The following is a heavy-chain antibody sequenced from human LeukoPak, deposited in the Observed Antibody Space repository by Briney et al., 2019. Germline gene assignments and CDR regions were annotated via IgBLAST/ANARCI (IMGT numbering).Heavy chain of an antibody. CDR3: ARRWGAVGVPAAGPPPYYHYGLDI. CDR1: GGTFNTYV. Sequence: GASVKVSCKASGGTFNTYVFSWVRQAPGQGLEWMGGIIPISGTGNYAQKFQGRATITADESTSTVYMELSSLRSEDTAVYYCARRWGAVGVPAAGPPPYYHYGLDIWGRGTTVIVSS. CDR2: IIPISGTG. D-gene: IGHD2-2*01. V-gene: IGHV1-69*13. J-gene: IGHJ6*02.